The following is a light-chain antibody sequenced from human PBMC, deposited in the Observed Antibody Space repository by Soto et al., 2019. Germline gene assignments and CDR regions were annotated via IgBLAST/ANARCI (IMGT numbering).Light chain of an antibody. CDR1: YSDVGGYKH. CDR3: SSYTSSSTLYI. Sequence: SALAQPASVSASPGQSITISCIGTYSDVGGYKHVSWYQQHPGKAPKLIIFEASNRPSGISNRFSGSKSGNTASLTISGLQADDEADYYCSSYTSSSTLYIFGTGTKGTVL. V-gene: IGLV2-14*01. J-gene: IGLJ1*01. CDR2: EAS.